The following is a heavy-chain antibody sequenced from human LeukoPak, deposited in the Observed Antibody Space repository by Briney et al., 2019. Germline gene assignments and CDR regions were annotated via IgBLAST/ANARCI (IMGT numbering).Heavy chain of an antibody. D-gene: IGHD6-19*01. Sequence: SETLSLTCAVYGGSFSGYYWSRIRQPPGKGLEWIGEINHSGSTNYNPSLKSRVTISVDTSKNQFSLKLSSVTAADTAVYYCARSFGSGWYKPLPFDPWGQGTLVTVSS. CDR2: INHSGST. CDR1: GGSFSGYY. V-gene: IGHV4-34*01. CDR3: ARSFGSGWYKPLPFDP. J-gene: IGHJ5*02.